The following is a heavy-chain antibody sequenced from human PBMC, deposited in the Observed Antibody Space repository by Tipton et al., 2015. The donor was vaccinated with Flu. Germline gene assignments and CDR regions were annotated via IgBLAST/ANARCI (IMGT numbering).Heavy chain of an antibody. D-gene: IGHD3-22*01. CDR2: IYYSGST. CDR1: GGSISSGGYY. CDR3: ARGGRGYPPGGMDV. Sequence: TLSLTCTVSGGSISSGGYYWSWIRQHPGKGLEWIGYIYYSGSTYYNPSLKSRVTISVDTSKNQFSLKLSSVTAADTAVYYCARGGRGYPPGGMDVWGQGTTVTVSS. V-gene: IGHV4-31*03. J-gene: IGHJ6*02.